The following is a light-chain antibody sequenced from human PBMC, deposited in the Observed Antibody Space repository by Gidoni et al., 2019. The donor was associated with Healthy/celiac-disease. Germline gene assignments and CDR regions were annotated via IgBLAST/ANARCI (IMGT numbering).Light chain of an antibody. CDR1: HSISSSY. Sequence: VFTPSPGTLSFSPGESATLSCRASHSISSSYLAWYQQKPGQAPRLLIYGASSRATGIPDRFSGSGSGTDFTLTISRLEPEDFAVYYCQQYGSSSLTFGGGTKVEIK. V-gene: IGKV3-20*01. J-gene: IGKJ4*01. CDR3: QQYGSSSLT. CDR2: GAS.